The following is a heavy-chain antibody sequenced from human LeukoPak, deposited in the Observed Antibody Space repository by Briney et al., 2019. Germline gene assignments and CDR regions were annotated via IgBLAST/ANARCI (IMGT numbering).Heavy chain of an antibody. J-gene: IGHJ4*02. CDR1: GFTFSSYN. V-gene: IGHV3-21*01. D-gene: IGHD5-24*01. CDR2: ISSSSSYI. CDR3: ARDLGREMATTLDY. Sequence: GGSLRLSCAASGFTFSSYNMNWVRQAPGKGLEWVSSISSSSSYIYYADSVKGRFTISRDNAQNSLYLQMNSLRAEDTAVYYCARDLGREMATTLDYWGQGTLVTVSS.